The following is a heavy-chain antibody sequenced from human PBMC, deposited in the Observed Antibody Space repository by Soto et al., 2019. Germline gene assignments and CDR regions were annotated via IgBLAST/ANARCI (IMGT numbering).Heavy chain of an antibody. Sequence: QVQLQESGPGLVKPSQTLSLTCTVSGGSISSGGYYWSWIRQHPGKGLEWIGYIYYSGSTYYNPSLKSRVTISADTSKNQFSLKLSSVTAADTAVYYCARAGSEGNYYYYGMDVWGQGTTVTVSS. J-gene: IGHJ6*02. CDR2: IYYSGST. D-gene: IGHD3-10*01. CDR1: GGSISSGGYY. CDR3: ARAGSEGNYYYYGMDV. V-gene: IGHV4-31*03.